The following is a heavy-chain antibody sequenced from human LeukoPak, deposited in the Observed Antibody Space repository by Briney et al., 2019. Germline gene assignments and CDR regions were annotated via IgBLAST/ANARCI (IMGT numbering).Heavy chain of an antibody. J-gene: IGHJ4*02. D-gene: IGHD1-1*01. Sequence: GGSLRLSCAASGFTFSSYAMSWVRQAPGKGLEWVSAISGSGGSTYYADSVKGRFTISRDNSKNTLYLQMNSLRAEDTAMYYCATKTAESGTADYWGQGTLVTVSS. CDR2: ISGSGGST. CDR1: GFTFSSYA. CDR3: ATKTAESGTADY. V-gene: IGHV3-23*01.